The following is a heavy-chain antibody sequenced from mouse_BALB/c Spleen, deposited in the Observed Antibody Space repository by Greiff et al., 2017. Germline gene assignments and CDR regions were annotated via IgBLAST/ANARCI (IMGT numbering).Heavy chain of an antibody. J-gene: IGHJ4*01. Sequence: EVQRVESGGGLVQPGGSRKLSCAASGFTFSSFGMHWVRQAPEKGLEWVAYISSGSSTIYYADTVKGRFTISRDNPKNTLFLQMTSLRSEDTAMYYCARFGTHAMDYWGQGTSVTVSS. CDR3: ARFGTHAMDY. V-gene: IGHV5-17*02. CDR2: ISSGSSTI. D-gene: IGHD1-1*02. CDR1: GFTFSSFG.